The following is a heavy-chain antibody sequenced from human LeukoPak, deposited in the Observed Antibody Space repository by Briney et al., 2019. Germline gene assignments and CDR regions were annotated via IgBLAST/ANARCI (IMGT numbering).Heavy chain of an antibody. CDR1: EGTFSSYA. CDR2: IIPIFGTA. D-gene: IGHD6-13*01. V-gene: IGHV1-69*05. J-gene: IGHJ4*02. Sequence: SVKVSCKASEGTFSSYAISWVRQAPGQGLEWMGGIIPIFGTANYAQKFQGRVTITTDESTSTAYMELSSLRSEDTAVYYCARELWVAAAGLYFDYWGQGTLVTVSS. CDR3: ARELWVAAAGLYFDY.